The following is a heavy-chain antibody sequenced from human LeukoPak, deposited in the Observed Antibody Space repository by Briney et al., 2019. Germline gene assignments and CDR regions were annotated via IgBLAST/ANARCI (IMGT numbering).Heavy chain of an antibody. CDR2: ISNDGSRK. V-gene: IGHV3-30*04. Sequence: GGSLRLSCAASDFTFSSFALYWVRQAPGKGLEWVAIISNDGSRKYYAHSVEGRFTISRDNSKNTLYLQMDSLRAEDTAVYYCARDRAWNYFDYWGQGTLVTVSS. D-gene: IGHD3-3*01. CDR3: ARDRAWNYFDY. J-gene: IGHJ4*02. CDR1: DFTFSSFA.